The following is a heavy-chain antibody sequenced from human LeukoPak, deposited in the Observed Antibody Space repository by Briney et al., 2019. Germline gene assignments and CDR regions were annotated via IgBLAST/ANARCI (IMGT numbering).Heavy chain of an antibody. CDR1: GFTFSSYA. J-gene: IGHJ4*02. CDR2: ISGGGGRT. V-gene: IGHV3-23*01. Sequence: GGSLRLSRAASGFTFSSYAMSWVRQAAGKGLEWVSAISGGGGRTYYADSVKGRFTIARDDSKNTLYLQVNSLRAEDTAVYYCAKGVYYYDSSAYYYTYYFDYWGQGTLVTVSS. CDR3: AKGVYYYDSSAYYYTYYFDY. D-gene: IGHD3-22*01.